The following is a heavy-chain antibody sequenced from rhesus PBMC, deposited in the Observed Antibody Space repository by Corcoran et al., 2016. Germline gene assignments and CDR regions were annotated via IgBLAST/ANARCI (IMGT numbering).Heavy chain of an antibody. Sequence: EVQLVQSGAEVKKPGASGKIPCKASGYTFTDYYLHWGRPAPGKGLEWMGRVDPEDGEADYAQKFQDRVTITRDTSTDTAYMELSSLRSEDTAVYYCATTVVFLGWSDIDYWGQGVLVTVSS. CDR3: ATTVVFLGWSDIDY. CDR1: GYTFTDYY. CDR2: VDPEDGEA. J-gene: IGHJ4*01. D-gene: IGHD3-22*01. V-gene: IGHV1-111*01.